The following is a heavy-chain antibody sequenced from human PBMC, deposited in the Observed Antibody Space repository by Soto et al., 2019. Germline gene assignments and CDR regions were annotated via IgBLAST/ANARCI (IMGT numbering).Heavy chain of an antibody. V-gene: IGHV4-39*01. D-gene: IGHD3-16*01. CDR3: VRHQNLRWFFDL. J-gene: IGHJ2*01. CDR1: GGSISDSKYY. Sequence: QLQLEESGPGLVSPSETLSLSCSVSGGSISDSKYYWGWVRQSPGKGLEWVGSVYSTGGSYYNPSLESRVSIVVDTSKKSFALRLTSVTAADAAVYCCVRHQNLRWFFDLWGRGARITVS. CDR2: VYSTGGS.